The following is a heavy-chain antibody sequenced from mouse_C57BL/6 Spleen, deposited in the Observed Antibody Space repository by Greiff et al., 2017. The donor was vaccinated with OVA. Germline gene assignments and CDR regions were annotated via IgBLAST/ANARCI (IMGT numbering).Heavy chain of an antibody. J-gene: IGHJ2*01. V-gene: IGHV5-4*03. D-gene: IGHD2-14*01. CDR1: GFTFSSYA. Sequence: EVKLVESGGGLVKPGGSLKLSCAASGFTFSSYAMSWVRQTPEKRLEWVATISDGGSYTYYPDNVKGRFPISRDNAKNNLYLQMSHLKSEDTAMYYCARYWVLDYWGQGTTLTVSS. CDR2: ISDGGSYT. CDR3: ARYWVLDY.